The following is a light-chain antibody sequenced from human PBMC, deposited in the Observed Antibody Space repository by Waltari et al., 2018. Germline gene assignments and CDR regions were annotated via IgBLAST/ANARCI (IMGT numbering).Light chain of an antibody. V-gene: IGLV2-14*03. CDR3: SSYTSSNTVL. CDR2: DVD. Sequence: QSALTQPASVSGSPGQSITISCTGTSSDVGGYKYVSWYQQHPGKAPKLMIYDVDKRPSGVSYRFSGSKSGNTASLTISGLQAEDEAYYYCSSYTSSNTVLFGGGTRLTVL. J-gene: IGLJ2*01. CDR1: SSDVGGYKY.